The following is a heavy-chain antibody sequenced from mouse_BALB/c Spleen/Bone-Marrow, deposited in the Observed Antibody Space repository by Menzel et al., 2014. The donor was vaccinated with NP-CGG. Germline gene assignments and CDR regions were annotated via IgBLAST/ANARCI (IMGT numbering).Heavy chain of an antibody. D-gene: IGHD4-1*01. Sequence: VQLQQSGPELVKPGASVKISCKASGYTFTDYNMHWVKQSHGKSLEWIGYIYPYDGGTGYNQKFKSKATLTVDNSSSTAYMELRSLTSEDSAVYYCARLGRDYWGQGTTLTVSS. J-gene: IGHJ2*01. CDR2: IYPYDGGT. V-gene: IGHV1S29*02. CDR1: GYTFTDYN. CDR3: ARLGRDY.